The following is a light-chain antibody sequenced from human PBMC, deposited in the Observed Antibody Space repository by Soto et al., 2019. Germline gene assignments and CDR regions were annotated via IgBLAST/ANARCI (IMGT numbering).Light chain of an antibody. J-gene: IGLJ2*01. Sequence: QSVLTQPPSVSAAPGQKVTISCSGSSSNIGNNYVSWYQQFPGTAPKLLIYDNNKRPSGIPDRFSGSKSGTSATLGITGLQTGDEAYYYCGTWDSSLSALFGGGTKLTVL. V-gene: IGLV1-51*01. CDR3: GTWDSSLSAL. CDR1: SSNIGNNY. CDR2: DNN.